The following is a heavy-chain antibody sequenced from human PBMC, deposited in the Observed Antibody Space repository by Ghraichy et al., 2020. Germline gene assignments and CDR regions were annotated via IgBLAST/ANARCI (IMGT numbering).Heavy chain of an antibody. D-gene: IGHD5-24*01. V-gene: IGHV4-34*01. Sequence: SETLSLTCAVYGGSFSGYYWSWIRQPPGKGLEWIGEINHSGSTNYNPSLKSRVTISVDTSKNQFSLKLSSVTAADTAVYYCARGEEMATITYWGQGTLVTVSS. CDR3: ARGEEMATITY. CDR1: GGSFSGYY. J-gene: IGHJ4*02. CDR2: INHSGST.